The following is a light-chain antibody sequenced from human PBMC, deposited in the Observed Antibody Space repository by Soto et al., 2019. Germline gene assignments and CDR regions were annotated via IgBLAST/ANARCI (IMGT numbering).Light chain of an antibody. J-gene: IGKJ3*01. V-gene: IGKV3-11*01. CDR1: QSVSTY. Sequence: DIVLTQSPATLSLSPGERATLSCRASQSVSTYVAWYQQKPGQAPRLLIYDASNRAAGIPARFSGSGSGTDFTLTISSLEPEDFAVYYCHQRINWLFGPGTKVDIK. CDR2: DAS. CDR3: HQRINWL.